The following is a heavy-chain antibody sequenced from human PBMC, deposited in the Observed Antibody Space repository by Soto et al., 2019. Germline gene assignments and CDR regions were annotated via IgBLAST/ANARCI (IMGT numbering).Heavy chain of an antibody. D-gene: IGHD6-6*01. Sequence: SETLSLTCAVYGGSFSGYYWSWIRQPPGKGLEWIGEINHSGSTNYNPSLKSRVTISVDTSKNQFSLKLSSVTAADTAVYYCARGGGQLVLIDDWGQGTRVTVSS. J-gene: IGHJ4*02. V-gene: IGHV4-34*01. CDR3: ARGGGQLVLIDD. CDR2: INHSGST. CDR1: GGSFSGYY.